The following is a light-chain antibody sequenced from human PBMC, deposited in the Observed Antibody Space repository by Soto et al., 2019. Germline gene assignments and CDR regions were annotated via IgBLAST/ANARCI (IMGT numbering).Light chain of an antibody. V-gene: IGLV1-40*01. CDR2: GNN. Sequence: QSVLTQPPSVSGAPGQRVTISCTGSSSNIGAGYEVHWYQQLPGTAPKLLIYGNNNRPSGVPDRISGSKSGTTVSLAITGLRDEDEADYDCLSYGSSLGVVFGGGTKLTVL. CDR1: SSNIGAGYE. CDR3: LSYGSSLGVV. J-gene: IGLJ3*02.